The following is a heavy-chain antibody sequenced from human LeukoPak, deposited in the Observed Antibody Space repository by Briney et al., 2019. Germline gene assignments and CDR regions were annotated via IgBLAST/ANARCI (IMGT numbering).Heavy chain of an antibody. V-gene: IGHV4-59*08. CDR2: IYYSGIT. D-gene: IGHD3-10*01. J-gene: IGHJ5*01. CDR3: ARHPVTVVRGVIMDNWFDS. CDR1: GGSISSYY. Sequence: SETLSLTCTVSGGSISSYYWSWIRQPPGKGLEWIGYIYYSGITNYHPSLKSRVIISADTSKNQFSLRLSSVTAADTAVYYCARHPVTVVRGVIMDNWFDSWGQGTLVTVSS.